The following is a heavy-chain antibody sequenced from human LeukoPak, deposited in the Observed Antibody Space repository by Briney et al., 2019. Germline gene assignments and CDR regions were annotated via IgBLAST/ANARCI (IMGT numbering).Heavy chain of an antibody. V-gene: IGHV3-30-3*01. J-gene: IGHJ4*02. Sequence: GGSLRLSCAASGFAFSSYAMHWVRQAPGKGLEWVAVISYDGSNKYYADSVKGRFTISRDNSKNTLYLQMNSLRAEDTAVYYCAKDKLVGSGSPSGDYWGQGTLVTVSS. CDR2: ISYDGSNK. D-gene: IGHD1-26*01. CDR1: GFAFSSYA. CDR3: AKDKLVGSGSPSGDY.